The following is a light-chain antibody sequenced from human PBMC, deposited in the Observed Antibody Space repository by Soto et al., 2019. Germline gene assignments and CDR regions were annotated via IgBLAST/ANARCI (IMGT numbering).Light chain of an antibody. J-gene: IGKJ2*01. CDR1: QSVASSY. CDR3: HQYGDSPLT. CDR2: GAS. V-gene: IGKV3-20*01. Sequence: EIVLTQSPGTLSLSPGETATLYCRASQSVASSYLAWYQQKPGQAPRLLIYGASKRATGIPARFSGSGSGTDFSVTIASLETEEFEVFYCHQYGDSPLTFSQGTKLEIQ.